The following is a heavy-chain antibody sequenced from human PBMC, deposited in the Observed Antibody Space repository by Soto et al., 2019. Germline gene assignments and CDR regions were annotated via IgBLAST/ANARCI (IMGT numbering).Heavy chain of an antibody. CDR3: ASGVEGYDILTGYNYYDMDV. D-gene: IGHD3-9*01. J-gene: IGHJ6*02. CDR2: ISAYNGNT. CDR1: GYTFTSYG. Sequence: QVQLVQSGAEVKKPGASVKVSCKASGYTFTSYGISWVRQAPGQGLEWMGWISAYNGNTNYAQKLQRRVTMTTDTSTSTAYLALRSLRSDDTAVYYCASGVEGYDILTGYNYYDMDVWGQGTTVTV. V-gene: IGHV1-18*01.